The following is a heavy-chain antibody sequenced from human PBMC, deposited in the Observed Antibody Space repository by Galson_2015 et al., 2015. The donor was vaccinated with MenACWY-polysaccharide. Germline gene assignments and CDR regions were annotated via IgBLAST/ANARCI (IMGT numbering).Heavy chain of an antibody. V-gene: IGHV3-23*01. CDR2: VSGSGATK. CDR3: ANPGLSTGRSSDVDY. CDR1: GFTFSSYT. D-gene: IGHD6-25*01. J-gene: IGHJ4*02. Sequence: SLRLSCAASGFTFSSYTMSWVRQAPGKGLEWVSGVSGSGATKYYADSVKGRFTISRDNSKNTLYLQMDSLTAADTAVYYCANPGLSTGRSSDVDYWGQGTLVTVSS.